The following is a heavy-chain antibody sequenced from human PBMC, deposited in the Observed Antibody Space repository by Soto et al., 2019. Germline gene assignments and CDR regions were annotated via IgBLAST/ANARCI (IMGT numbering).Heavy chain of an antibody. CDR1: GGSISSGDYY. CDR2: IYYSGST. Sequence: SETLSLTCTVSGGSISSGDYYWSWIRQPPGKGLEWIGYIYYSGSTYYNPSLKSRVTISVDTSKNQFSLKLSSVTAADTAVYYCARARSDYYDSSGFIDYWGQGTLVTVS. D-gene: IGHD3-22*01. V-gene: IGHV4-30-4*01. CDR3: ARARSDYYDSSGFIDY. J-gene: IGHJ4*02.